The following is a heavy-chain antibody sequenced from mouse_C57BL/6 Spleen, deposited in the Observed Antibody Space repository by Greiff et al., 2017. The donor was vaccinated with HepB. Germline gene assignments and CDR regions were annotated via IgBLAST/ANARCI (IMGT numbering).Heavy chain of an antibody. D-gene: IGHD1-1*01. Sequence: DVMLVESGGGLVKPGGSLKLSCAASGFTFSSYAMSWVRQTPEKRLEWVATISDGGSYTYYPDNVKGRFTISRDNAKNNLYLQMSHLKSEDTAMYYCARDPLGSSYFDVWGTGTTVTVSS. CDR2: ISDGGSYT. CDR1: GFTFSSYA. J-gene: IGHJ1*03. CDR3: ARDPLGSSYFDV. V-gene: IGHV5-4*01.